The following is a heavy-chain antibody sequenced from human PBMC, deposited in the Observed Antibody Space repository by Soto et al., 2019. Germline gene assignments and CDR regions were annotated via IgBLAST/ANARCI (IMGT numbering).Heavy chain of an antibody. CDR1: GSTFTSYG. V-gene: IGHV1-18*01. CDR3: ARAGDLYDFWSGYYSTNWFDP. CDR2: ISAYNGNT. D-gene: IGHD3-3*01. J-gene: IGHJ5*02. Sequence: ASVKVSCKASGSTFTSYGISWVRQAPGQGLEWMGWISAYNGNTNYAQKLQGRVTMTTDTSTSIAYMELRSLRSDDTAVYYCARAGDLYDFWSGYYSTNWFDPWGQGTLVTVSS.